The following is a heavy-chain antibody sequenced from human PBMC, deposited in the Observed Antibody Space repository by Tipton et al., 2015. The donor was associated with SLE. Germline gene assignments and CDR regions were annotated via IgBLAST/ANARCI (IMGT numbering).Heavy chain of an antibody. V-gene: IGHV4-61*02. CDR2: IFSSGNT. D-gene: IGHD2-21*01. CDR1: GDSMNSGVYY. CDR3: AREGISYCGGDCHGSFDY. J-gene: IGHJ4*02. Sequence: TLSLTCTVSGDSMNSGVYYWSWLRQPAGKGLEWIGRIFSSGNTIYNPSLKSRVTISEDTSKSQFSLRLSSVTVADTAVYYCAREGISYCGGDCHGSFDYWGQGSLVTVSS.